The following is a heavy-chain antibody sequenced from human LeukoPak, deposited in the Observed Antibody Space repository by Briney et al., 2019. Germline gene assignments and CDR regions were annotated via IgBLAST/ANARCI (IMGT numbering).Heavy chain of an antibody. D-gene: IGHD6-13*01. CDR2: ISGSGAGT. J-gene: IGHJ4*02. Sequence: GGSLRLSCAASGFIFSDYAMTWVRQAPGKGLEWVSAISGSGAGTYYADSVKGRFTVSRDNSKNTLYLQMNSLRAEDTAVYYCAKVTASLAAGGSRVLDYWGQGTLVTVSS. CDR1: GFIFSDYA. CDR3: AKVTASLAAGGSRVLDY. V-gene: IGHV3-23*01.